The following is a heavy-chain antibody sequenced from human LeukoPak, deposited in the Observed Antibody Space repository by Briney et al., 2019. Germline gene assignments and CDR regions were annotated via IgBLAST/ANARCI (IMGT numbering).Heavy chain of an antibody. Sequence: GGSLRLSCAASGFTFSSYVMNWLRQAPGKGLEWVSSISDTGDNTYYADSVKGRFTVSRDNSKNTLYLQMNSLRAEDTAVYYCAKPPRPRTYFMDVWGKGTTVTISS. CDR1: GFTFSSYV. CDR3: AKPPRPRTYFMDV. J-gene: IGHJ6*03. CDR2: ISDTGDNT. D-gene: IGHD3/OR15-3a*01. V-gene: IGHV3-23*01.